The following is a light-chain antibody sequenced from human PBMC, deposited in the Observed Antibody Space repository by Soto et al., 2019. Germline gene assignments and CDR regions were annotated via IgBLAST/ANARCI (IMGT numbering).Light chain of an antibody. V-gene: IGKV3-15*01. J-gene: IGKJ1*01. Sequence: EIVMTQSPATLSASPGERVTLSCRASQSVSSNLAWYQQKPGQAPGLLIYGASTRANGIPARFSGSGSGTEFTLTISSLQPEDFAVYLCQQYNNWPRTFGEGTKVEIK. CDR1: QSVSSN. CDR3: QQYNNWPRT. CDR2: GAS.